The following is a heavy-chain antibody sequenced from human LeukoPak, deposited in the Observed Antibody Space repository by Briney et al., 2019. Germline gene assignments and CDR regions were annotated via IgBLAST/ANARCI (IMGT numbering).Heavy chain of an antibody. V-gene: IGHV3-73*01. CDR1: GFTFSGSA. D-gene: IGHD3-9*01. CDR3: TRLARDILTGYQVHY. J-gene: IGHJ4*02. CDR2: IRSKANSYAT. Sequence: GGSLKLSCAASGFTFSGSAMHWVRQASGKGLEWVGRIRSKANSYATAYAASVKGRFTISRDDSKNTAYLQMNSLKTEDTAVYYCTRLARDILTGYQVHYWGQGTLVTVSS.